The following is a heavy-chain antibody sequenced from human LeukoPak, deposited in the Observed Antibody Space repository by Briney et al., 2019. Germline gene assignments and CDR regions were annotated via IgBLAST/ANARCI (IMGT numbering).Heavy chain of an antibody. V-gene: IGHV3-49*04. J-gene: IGHJ4*02. CDR1: GFTFGDYA. D-gene: IGHD3-3*01. CDR2: IRSKAYGGTT. Sequence: GGSLRLSCTASGFTFGDYAMSWVRQAPGKGLEWVGFIRSKAYGGTTEHAASVKGRFTISRDDSKSIAYLQMNSLKTEDTAVYYCTRVSLLRFLEWLLIDYWGQGTLVTVSS. CDR3: TRVSLLRFLEWLLIDY.